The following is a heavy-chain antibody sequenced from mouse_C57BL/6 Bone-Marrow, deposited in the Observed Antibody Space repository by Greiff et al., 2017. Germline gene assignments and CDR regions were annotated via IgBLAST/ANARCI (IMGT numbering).Heavy chain of an antibody. Sequence: EVHLVESGGGLVQPGGSLKLSCAASGFTFSDYYMYWVRQTPEKRLEWVAYISNGGGSTYYPDTVKGRFTISRDNATNTLYLQMSRLKSEDTAMYYCGGTYDGYDVGFAYWGQGTLVTVSA. CDR1: GFTFSDYY. J-gene: IGHJ3*01. CDR2: ISNGGGST. D-gene: IGHD2-2*01. V-gene: IGHV5-12*01. CDR3: GGTYDGYDVGFAY.